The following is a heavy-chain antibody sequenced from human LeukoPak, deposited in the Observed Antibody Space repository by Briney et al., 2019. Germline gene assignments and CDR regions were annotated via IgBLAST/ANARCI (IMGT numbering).Heavy chain of an antibody. J-gene: IGHJ5*02. CDR3: ARRITVAGGWFDP. CDR1: GGPISSSSYT. D-gene: IGHD6-19*01. V-gene: IGHV4-39*01. Sequence: SETLSLTCTVSGGPISSSSYTWRWIRQPPGKGLEWVGTIYYSGTSHYNPSLKSRVTISIDTSKNQFSLKLSSVTAADTAVYFCARRITVAGGWFDPWGQGTLVTVSS. CDR2: IYYSGTS.